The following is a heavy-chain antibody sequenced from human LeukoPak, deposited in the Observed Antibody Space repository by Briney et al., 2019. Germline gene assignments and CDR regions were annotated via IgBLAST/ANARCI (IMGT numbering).Heavy chain of an antibody. CDR1: GGTFSSYA. V-gene: IGHV1-69*13. D-gene: IGHD1-26*01. CDR3: ARGERGSRPSGSRYYYYYYYMDV. J-gene: IGHJ6*03. Sequence: GASVKVSCKASGGTFSSYAISWVRQGPGQGLGWMGGVIPIFGRANYAQKFQGRVTITADESTSTAYMELSSLRSEDTAVYYCARGERGSRPSGSRYYYYYYYMDVWGKGTTVTVSS. CDR2: VIPIFGRA.